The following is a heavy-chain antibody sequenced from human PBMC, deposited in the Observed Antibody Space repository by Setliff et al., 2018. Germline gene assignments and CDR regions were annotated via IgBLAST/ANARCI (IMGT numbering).Heavy chain of an antibody. CDR1: GFSFSGSA. J-gene: IGHJ3*02. CDR3: TFARDGYDVFDI. CDR2: IRGRTDNYAT. Sequence: ESLKISCEASGFSFSGSAVYWVRQASVKGLEWIGRIRGRTDNYATAYAASVRGRFTISRDDSKNTAYLQMNSLKTEDTAVYYCTFARDGYDVFDIWGQGTMVTVSS. D-gene: IGHD5-18*01. V-gene: IGHV3-73*01.